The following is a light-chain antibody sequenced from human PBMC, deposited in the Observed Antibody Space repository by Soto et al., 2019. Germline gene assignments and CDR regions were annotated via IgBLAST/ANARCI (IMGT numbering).Light chain of an antibody. CDR2: RND. Sequence: QAVVTQPPSASGTPGQGVTISCSGSSSNIGSRYVYWYQQLPGAAPKLLIYRNDQRPSGVPDRFSGSKSGTSASLAISGLRSEDEADYYCAAWDDSLSGWVFGGGTKLTVL. CDR1: SSNIGSRY. J-gene: IGLJ3*02. V-gene: IGLV1-47*01. CDR3: AAWDDSLSGWV.